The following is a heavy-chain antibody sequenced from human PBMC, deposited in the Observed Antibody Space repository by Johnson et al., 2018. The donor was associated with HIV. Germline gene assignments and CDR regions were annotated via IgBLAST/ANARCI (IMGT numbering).Heavy chain of an antibody. CDR2: IKQDGSEK. CDR3: ARGDYYDSSGYFSDAFDI. J-gene: IGHJ3*02. CDR1: GFTFSSYW. V-gene: IGHV3-7*01. D-gene: IGHD3-22*01. Sequence: VQLVESGGVVVQPGGSLRLSCAASGFTFSSYWMSWVRQAPGKGLEWVANIKQDGSEKYYVDSVKGRLTISRDNAKNSLYLQMNSLRAEDTAVYYCARGDYYDSSGYFSDAFDIWGQGTMVTVSS.